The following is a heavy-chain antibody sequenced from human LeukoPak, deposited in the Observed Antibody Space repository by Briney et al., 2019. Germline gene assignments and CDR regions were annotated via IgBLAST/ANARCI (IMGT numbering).Heavy chain of an antibody. CDR2: IYYSGST. CDR1: GGSISSYY. Sequence: TSETLSLTCTVSGGSISSYYWSWIRQPPGKGLEWIGYIYYSGSTNYNPSLKSRVTISVDTSKNQFSLKLSSVTAADTAVYYCARIRGVWIDYWGQGTLVTVSS. CDR3: ARIRGVWIDY. V-gene: IGHV4-59*01. D-gene: IGHD3-16*01. J-gene: IGHJ4*02.